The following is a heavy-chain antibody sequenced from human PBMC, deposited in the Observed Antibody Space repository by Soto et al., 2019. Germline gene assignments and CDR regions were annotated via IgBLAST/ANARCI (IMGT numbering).Heavy chain of an antibody. CDR2: INPSGGST. V-gene: IGHV1-46*01. CDR1: GYTFTSYY. Sequence: ASVKVSCKASGYTFTSYYMHWVRQAPGQGLEWMGIINPSGGSTSYAQKFQGRVTMTRDTSTSTVYMELSSLRSEDTAVYYCARDLFVLGRGNSRGYYGWGQGTLVTVSS. J-gene: IGHJ4*02. D-gene: IGHD3-22*01. CDR3: ARDLFVLGRGNSRGYYG.